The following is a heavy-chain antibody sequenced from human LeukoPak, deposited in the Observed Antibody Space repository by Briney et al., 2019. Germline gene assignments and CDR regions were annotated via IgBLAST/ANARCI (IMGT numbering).Heavy chain of an antibody. J-gene: IGHJ4*02. V-gene: IGHV1-24*01. CDR2: FDPEDGET. Sequence: ASVKVSCKVSGYTLTELSMHWVRQPPGKGLEWMGGFDPEDGETIYAQKFQGRVTMTEDTSTDTAYMELSSLRSEDTAVYYCATGHCSSTSCYGLPYFDYWGQGTLVTVSS. D-gene: IGHD2-2*01. CDR3: ATGHCSSTSCYGLPYFDY. CDR1: GYTLTELS.